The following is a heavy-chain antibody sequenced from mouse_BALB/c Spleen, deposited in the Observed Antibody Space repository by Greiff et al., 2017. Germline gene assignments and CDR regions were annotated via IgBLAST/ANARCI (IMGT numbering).Heavy chain of an antibody. CDR2: ISSGSSTI. J-gene: IGHJ3*01. Sequence: EVKLVESGGGLVQPGGSRKLSCAASGFTFSSFGMHWVRQAPEKGLEWVAYISSGSSTIYYADTVKGRFTISRDNPKNTLFLQMTSLRSEDTAMYYCARDGNYVWFAYWGQGTLVTVSA. CDR3: ARDGNYVWFAY. D-gene: IGHD2-1*01. CDR1: GFTFSSFG. V-gene: IGHV5-17*02.